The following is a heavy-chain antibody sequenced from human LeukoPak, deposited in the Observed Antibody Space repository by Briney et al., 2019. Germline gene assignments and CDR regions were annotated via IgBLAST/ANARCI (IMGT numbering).Heavy chain of an antibody. J-gene: IGHJ6*02. CDR2: ISAYNGNT. CDR1: GYTFTSYG. Sequence: ASVKVSCKASGYTFTSYGISWVRQAPGQGLEWMGWISAYNGNTNYAQKLQGRVTMTTDTSTSTAYMGLRSLRSDDTAVYYCARGQTMVRGVTATYYYYYGMDVWGQGTTVTVSS. CDR3: ARGQTMVRGVTATYYYYYGMDV. V-gene: IGHV1-18*01. D-gene: IGHD3-10*01.